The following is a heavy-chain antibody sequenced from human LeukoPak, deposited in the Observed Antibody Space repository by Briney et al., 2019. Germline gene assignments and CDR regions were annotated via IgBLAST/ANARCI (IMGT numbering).Heavy chain of an antibody. CDR3: ARDLGGITYYYDSSGFQTHDY. J-gene: IGHJ4*02. CDR1: GYTFTSYY. Sequence: ASVKVSCKASGYTFTSYYMHWVRQAPGQGLEWMGIINPSGGSTSYAQKFQGRVTMTRDTSTSTVYMELSSLRSEDTAVYYCARDLGGITYYYDSSGFQTHDYWGQGTLVTVSS. V-gene: IGHV1-46*01. CDR2: INPSGGST. D-gene: IGHD3-22*01.